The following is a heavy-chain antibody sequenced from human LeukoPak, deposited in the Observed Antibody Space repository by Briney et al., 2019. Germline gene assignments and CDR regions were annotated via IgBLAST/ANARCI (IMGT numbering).Heavy chain of an antibody. J-gene: IGHJ2*01. CDR2: IIRMFGTA. Sequence: SVKVSCKASGGTFSIYAISWVRQAPGQGLEWMGGIIRMFGTANYAQKFQGRVTITTDESTSTTYMELSSLKSEDTAVYYCARARGIYEGYFDLWGRGALVTVSS. V-gene: IGHV1-69*05. D-gene: IGHD5/OR15-5a*01. CDR1: GGTFSIYA. CDR3: ARARGIYEGYFDL.